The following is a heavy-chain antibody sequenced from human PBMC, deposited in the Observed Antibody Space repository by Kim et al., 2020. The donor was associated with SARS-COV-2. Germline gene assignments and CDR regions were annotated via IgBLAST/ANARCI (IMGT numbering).Heavy chain of an antibody. CDR1: GFSVSTYW. D-gene: IGHD1-26*01. Sequence: GGSLKLSCAASGFSVSTYWMHWVRQAPGKGLVWVSRINSDESSTTYADSVKGRFTISRDNAKNTLYLQMNSLRAEDTAVYYCARGPYGGTQGGWFDPWG. V-gene: IGHV3-74*01. J-gene: IGHJ5*02. CDR2: INSDESST. CDR3: ARGPYGGTQGGWFDP.